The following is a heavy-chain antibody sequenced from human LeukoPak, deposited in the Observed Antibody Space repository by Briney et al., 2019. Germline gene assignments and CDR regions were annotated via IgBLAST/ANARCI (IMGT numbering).Heavy chain of an antibody. D-gene: IGHD1-26*01. CDR3: ARGDEWELAIDF. Sequence: ASVTVSCKPSVYPFIYHYINWVGHAPGQGREWMGWIKPNSCDTNYAQKFQGRLTMTRDTTISTVYMELNRLTSDDTAVYYCARGDEWELAIDFWGQGTLVTVSS. J-gene: IGHJ4*02. V-gene: IGHV1-2*02. CDR1: VYPFIYHY. CDR2: IKPNSCDT.